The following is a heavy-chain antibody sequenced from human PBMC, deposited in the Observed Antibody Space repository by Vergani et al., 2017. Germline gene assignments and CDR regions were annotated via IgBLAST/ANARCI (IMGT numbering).Heavy chain of an antibody. Sequence: QVQLVESGGGVVQPGGSLRLSCAASGFTFSSYGMHWVRQAPGKGLEWVAFIRYDGSNKYDADSVKGRFTISRDNSKNTLYLQMNSLRAEDTAVYYCAKDRAGDKESYYYYGMDVWGQGTTVTVSS. CDR3: AKDRAGDKESYYYYGMDV. J-gene: IGHJ6*02. D-gene: IGHD7-27*01. V-gene: IGHV3-30*02. CDR1: GFTFSSYG. CDR2: IRYDGSNK.